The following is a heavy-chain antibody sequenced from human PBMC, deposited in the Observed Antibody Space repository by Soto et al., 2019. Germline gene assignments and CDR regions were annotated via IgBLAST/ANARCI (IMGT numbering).Heavy chain of an antibody. Sequence: QVQLVQSGAEVKKPGSSVKVSCKASGGTFSSYTISWVRQAPGQGLEWMGRIIPILGIANYAQKFQGRVTITADKSTSTAYMVLSSLRSEDTAVYYCARDRYSSGWANYYYYYMAVWGKGTTVTVSS. J-gene: IGHJ6*03. CDR1: GGTFSSYT. V-gene: IGHV1-69*08. D-gene: IGHD6-19*01. CDR3: ARDRYSSGWANYYYYYMAV. CDR2: IIPILGIA.